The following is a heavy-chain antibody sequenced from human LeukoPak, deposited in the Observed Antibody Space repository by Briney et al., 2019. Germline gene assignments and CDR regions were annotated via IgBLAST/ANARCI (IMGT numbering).Heavy chain of an antibody. V-gene: IGHV3-21*01. CDR1: GFTFSSYS. Sequence: PGGSLRLSCAASGFTFSSYSMNWVRQAPRKGLECVSSISSSSSYIYYADSVKGRFTISRDNAKNSLYLQMNSLRAEDTAVYYCARVFVSGSSYGMDVWGQGTTVTVSS. J-gene: IGHJ6*02. CDR2: ISSSSSYI. D-gene: IGHD3-10*01. CDR3: ARVFVSGSSYGMDV.